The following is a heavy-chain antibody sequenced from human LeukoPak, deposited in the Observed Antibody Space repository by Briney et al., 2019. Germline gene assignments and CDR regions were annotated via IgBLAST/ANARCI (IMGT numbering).Heavy chain of an antibody. CDR3: ARYSSSWPYYYYGMDV. CDR2: INHSGST. CDR1: CGSFRGYY. J-gene: IGHJ6*04. Sequence: SETLSLTCAVYCGSFRGYYWSWIRQPPGKGLEGIGEINHSGSTNYNPPLKSRVTISVDTSKNQFSLKLSSVTAADTAVYYCARYSSSWPYYYYGMDVWGKGTTVTVSS. D-gene: IGHD6-13*01. V-gene: IGHV4-34*01.